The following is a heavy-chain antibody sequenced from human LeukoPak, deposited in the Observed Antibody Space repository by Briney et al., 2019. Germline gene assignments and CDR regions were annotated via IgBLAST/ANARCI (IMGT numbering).Heavy chain of an antibody. CDR3: AKRIIEARENGDSNWLDP. CDR2: ISYGGST. CDR1: GDSITNSY. J-gene: IGHJ5*01. Sequence: PSETLSLTCTVSGDSITNSYWNWIRQPPGRGLEGIGRISYGGSTNYNPSLKSRVIISRDTSKNKFSLELTSVTAADTAIYYCAKRIIEARENGDSNWLDPWGQGTLVTVSS. V-gene: IGHV4-59*08. D-gene: IGHD4-17*01.